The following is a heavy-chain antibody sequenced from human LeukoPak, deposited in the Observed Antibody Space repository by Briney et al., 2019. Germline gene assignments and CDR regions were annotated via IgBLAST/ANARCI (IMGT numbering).Heavy chain of an antibody. D-gene: IGHD6-19*01. CDR3: AKNSSGWYSFDS. Sequence: GGSLRLSCAASGFTFSTYAMSWVRQAPGKGLEWVSHIRSSGGTTNYADSVKGRFTISRDNSKNTLYLQMNSLRAEDTAIYYCAKNSSGWYSFDSWGQGTLVTVDS. V-gene: IGHV3-23*01. J-gene: IGHJ4*02. CDR2: IRSSGGTT. CDR1: GFTFSTYA.